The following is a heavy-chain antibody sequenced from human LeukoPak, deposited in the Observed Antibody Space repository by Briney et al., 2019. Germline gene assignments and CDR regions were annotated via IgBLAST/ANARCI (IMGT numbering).Heavy chain of an antibody. Sequence: SVKVSCKASGGTFSSYAISWVRQAPGQGLEWMGRIIPILGIANYAQKFQGRVTITADKSTSTAYMELSSLRAEDTAVYYCARDDILADYALVYWGQGTLVTVSS. J-gene: IGHJ4*02. V-gene: IGHV1-69*04. CDR3: ARDDILADYALVY. CDR2: IIPILGIA. CDR1: GGTFSSYA. D-gene: IGHD4-17*01.